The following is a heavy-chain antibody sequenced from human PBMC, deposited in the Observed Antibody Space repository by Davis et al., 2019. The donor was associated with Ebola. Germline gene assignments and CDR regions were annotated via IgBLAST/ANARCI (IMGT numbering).Heavy chain of an antibody. Sequence: PGGSLRLSCAASGFTFSSYEMNWVRQAPGKGLEWVSYISSSGSTIYYADSVKGRFTISRDNSKNTLYLQMNSLRAEDTAVYYCARDSSSWYGGYYGMDVWGQGTTVTVSS. CDR1: GFTFSSYE. CDR2: ISSSGSTI. D-gene: IGHD6-13*01. J-gene: IGHJ6*02. CDR3: ARDSSSWYGGYYGMDV. V-gene: IGHV3-48*03.